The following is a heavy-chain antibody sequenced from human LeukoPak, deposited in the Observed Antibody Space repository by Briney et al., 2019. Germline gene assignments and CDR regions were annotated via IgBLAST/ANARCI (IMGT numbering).Heavy chain of an antibody. V-gene: IGHV4-30-4*01. CDR2: IYYSGST. Sequence: PSETLSLTCTVSGGSISSGDYYWSWIRQPPGKGLEWIGYIYYSGSTYYNPSLKSRVTISVDTSKNKVSLKLNSVTAADTAVYYCARVSGYSGYDWFDYWGQGTLVTVSS. D-gene: IGHD5-12*01. J-gene: IGHJ4*02. CDR1: GGSISSGDYY. CDR3: ARVSGYSGYDWFDY.